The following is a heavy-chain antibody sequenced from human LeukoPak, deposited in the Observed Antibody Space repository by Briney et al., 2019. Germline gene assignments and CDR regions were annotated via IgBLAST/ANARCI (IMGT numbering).Heavy chain of an antibody. CDR1: GGTFSSYA. D-gene: IGHD2-15*01. V-gene: IGHV1-69*04. CDR3: ARDLSRGVVKRTYFDY. J-gene: IGHJ4*02. Sequence: ASVTVSCKASGGTFSSYAISWVRQAPGQGLEWMGRIIPILGIANYAQKFQGRVTITADKSTSTAYMELSSLRSEDTAVYYCARDLSRGVVKRTYFDYWGQGTLVTVSS. CDR2: IIPILGIA.